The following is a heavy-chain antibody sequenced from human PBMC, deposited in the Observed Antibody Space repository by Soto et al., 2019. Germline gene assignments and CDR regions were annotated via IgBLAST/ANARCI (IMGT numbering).Heavy chain of an antibody. CDR3: ARGFRSTRVRGVHFDY. Sequence: QVQLQQWGAGLLKPSETLSLTCAVYGGSFSGYYWSWIRQPPGKGLEWIGEINHSGSTNYNPSLKSRVTISVDTSKNQFSLKLSSVTAADTAVYYCARGFRSTRVRGVHFDYWGQGTLVTVSS. CDR1: GGSFSGYY. D-gene: IGHD3-10*01. J-gene: IGHJ4*02. CDR2: INHSGST. V-gene: IGHV4-34*01.